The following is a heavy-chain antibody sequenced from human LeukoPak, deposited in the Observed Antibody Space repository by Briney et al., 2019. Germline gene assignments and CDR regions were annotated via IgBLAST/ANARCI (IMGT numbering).Heavy chain of an antibody. CDR1: GFTFSSYS. Sequence: GGSLRVSCAASGFTFSSYSMNWVRQAPGKALEWVSYISKSSDRIYHADSVKGRFTISRDNAKNSLYLQMDSLRAEDTAVYYCARDLLNDEGSSYFFDQWGQGTLVTVSS. D-gene: IGHD2-2*01. V-gene: IGHV3-48*04. CDR2: ISKSSDRI. CDR3: ARDLLNDEGSSYFFDQ. J-gene: IGHJ4*02.